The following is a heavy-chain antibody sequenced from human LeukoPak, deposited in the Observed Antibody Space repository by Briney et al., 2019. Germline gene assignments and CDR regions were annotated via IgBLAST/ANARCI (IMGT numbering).Heavy chain of an antibody. CDR2: IYYSGST. V-gene: IGHV4-59*01. CDR1: GGSISSYY. D-gene: IGHD4-17*01. J-gene: IGHJ6*02. Sequence: PSETLSLTCTVSGGSISSYYWSWIRQPPGKGLEWIGYIYYSGSTNYNPSLKSRVTISVDTSKNQFSLKLSSVTAADTDVYYCARLSPAVTTGLDVWGQGTTVTVSS. CDR3: ARLSPAVTTGLDV.